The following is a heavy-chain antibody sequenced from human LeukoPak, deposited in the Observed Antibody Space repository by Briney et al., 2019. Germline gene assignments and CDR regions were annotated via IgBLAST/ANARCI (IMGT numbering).Heavy chain of an antibody. J-gene: IGHJ6*03. V-gene: IGHV4-34*01. CDR3: ARRSGSYYYYYYMDV. D-gene: IGHD1-26*01. CDR2: INHSGST. CDR1: GGSFSGYY. Sequence: SETLSLTCAVYGGSFSGYYWSWIRQPPGKGLEWIGEINHSGSTNYNPSLKSRVTISVDTSKNQFSLKLSSVTAADTAVYYCARRSGSYYYYYYMDVWGKGTTVTISS.